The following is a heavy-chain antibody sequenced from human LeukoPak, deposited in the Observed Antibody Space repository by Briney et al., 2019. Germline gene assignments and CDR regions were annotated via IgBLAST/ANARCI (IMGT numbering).Heavy chain of an antibody. CDR2: IYYTGST. V-gene: IGHV4-39*07. Sequence: SETLSLTCTVSGGSIRSSSYYWGCIRQPPGKGLEWIGSIYYTGSTYYNPSLKSRVTISVDTSKNQFSLKLSSVTAADTAVYYCASLSGSGQPQDPPFDYWGQGTLVTVSS. J-gene: IGHJ4*02. CDR1: GGSIRSSSYY. CDR3: ASLSGSGQPQDPPFDY. D-gene: IGHD6-19*01.